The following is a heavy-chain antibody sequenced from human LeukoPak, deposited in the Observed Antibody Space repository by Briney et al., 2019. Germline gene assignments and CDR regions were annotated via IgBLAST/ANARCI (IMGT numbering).Heavy chain of an antibody. CDR2: IRASGGAT. CDR1: GFTFKKYD. D-gene: IGHD6-19*01. Sequence: GGSLRLSCAASGFTFKKYDVTWVRQAPGKGLEWVSGIRASGGATYYADSVKGRFNISRDNSENTLYLQMNSLRAEDTAVYYCAKEFRGGWPFDYWGQGTLVTVSS. V-gene: IGHV3-23*01. CDR3: AKEFRGGWPFDY. J-gene: IGHJ4*02.